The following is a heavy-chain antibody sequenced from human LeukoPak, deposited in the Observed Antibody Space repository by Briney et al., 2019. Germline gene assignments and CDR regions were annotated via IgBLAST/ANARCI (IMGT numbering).Heavy chain of an antibody. J-gene: IGHJ4*02. Sequence: PSETLSLTCTVSGGSISTITYYWGWIRQPPGKGLEWVGHMYYRGNTFYNPSLKSRVTISVDTSKNQFSLKLSSVAAADTAVYYCARGGPKWLRRPFDYWGQGTLVTVSS. CDR1: GGSISTITYY. V-gene: IGHV4-39*07. CDR3: ARGGPKWLRRPFDY. CDR2: MYYRGNT. D-gene: IGHD5-12*01.